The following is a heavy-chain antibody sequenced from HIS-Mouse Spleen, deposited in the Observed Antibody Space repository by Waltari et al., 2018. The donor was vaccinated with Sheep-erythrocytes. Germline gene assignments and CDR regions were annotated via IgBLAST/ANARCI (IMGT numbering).Heavy chain of an antibody. D-gene: IGHD4-17*01. CDR2: IDGGGST. Sequence: EVQLVESGGGLIQPGGSLRLSCAASGFTVSSNYMSWVRQAPGKGLEWFSVIDGGGSTYYADSVKGRFTISRDNSKNTLYLQMNSLRAEDTAVYYCARGHPDYGDYDAFDIWGQGTMVTVSS. J-gene: IGHJ3*02. CDR1: GFTVSSNY. V-gene: IGHV3-53*01. CDR3: ARGHPDYGDYDAFDI.